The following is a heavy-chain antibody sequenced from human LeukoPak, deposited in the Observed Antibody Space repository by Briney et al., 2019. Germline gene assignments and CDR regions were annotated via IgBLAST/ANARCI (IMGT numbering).Heavy chain of an antibody. CDR1: GGSISSYY. CDR2: IYYSGST. J-gene: IGHJ4*02. D-gene: IGHD3-10*01. CDR3: ARGGLGRRFDY. Sequence: PSETLSLTCTVSGGSISSYYWSWIRQPPGKGLEWIGYIYYSGSTYYNPSLKSRVTISLDTAKNQFSLKLNSVTAADTAVYYCARGGLGRRFDYWGQGTLVTVSS. V-gene: IGHV4-59*08.